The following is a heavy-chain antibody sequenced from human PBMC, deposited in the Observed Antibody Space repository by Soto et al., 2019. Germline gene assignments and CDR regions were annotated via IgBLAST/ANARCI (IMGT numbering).Heavy chain of an antibody. Sequence: QVQLQESGPGLVKPAETLSLTCSVSGGSISSNDWSWIRQPPGKGLEYIGYISYNGNTNYKPSLKSRVTISVDTSKNQFSLKMSSVTAADTAVYYCARVSYHYVWGSSTGMDVWGQGTTVTVS. V-gene: IGHV4-59*01. CDR1: GGSISSND. D-gene: IGHD3-16*01. J-gene: IGHJ6*02. CDR2: ISYNGNT. CDR3: ARVSYHYVWGSSTGMDV.